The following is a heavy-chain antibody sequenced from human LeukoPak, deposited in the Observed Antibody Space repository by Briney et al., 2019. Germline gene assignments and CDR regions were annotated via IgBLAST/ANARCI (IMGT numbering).Heavy chain of an antibody. Sequence: SGPTLVNPTQTLTLTCTFSGFSLSTSGVGVGWIRQPPGKALEWLALIYWDDDKRYSPSLTSRLTITKDPSKNQVVLTMTNMGPVDTATYYCAHSSVWGSYRPNGYYYYYMDVWGKGTTVTVSS. CDR3: AHSSVWGSYRPNGYYYYYMDV. J-gene: IGHJ6*03. D-gene: IGHD3-16*02. CDR1: GFSLSTSGVG. CDR2: IYWDDDK. V-gene: IGHV2-5*02.